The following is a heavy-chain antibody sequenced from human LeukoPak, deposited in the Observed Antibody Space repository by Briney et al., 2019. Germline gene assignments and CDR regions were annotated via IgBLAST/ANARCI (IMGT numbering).Heavy chain of an antibody. CDR2: IRYDGSNK. Sequence: GGSLRLSCAASGFTFSSYGMHWVRQAPGKGLGWVAFIRYDGSNKYYADSVKGRFTISRDNSKNTLYLQMNSLRAEDTAVYYCAKDILTMVRGLDVWGKGTTVTVSS. CDR1: GFTFSSYG. J-gene: IGHJ6*04. CDR3: AKDILTMVRGLDV. V-gene: IGHV3-30*02. D-gene: IGHD3-10*01.